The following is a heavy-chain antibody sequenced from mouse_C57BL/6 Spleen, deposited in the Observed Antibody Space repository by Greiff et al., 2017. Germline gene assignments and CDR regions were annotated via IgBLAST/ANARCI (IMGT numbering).Heavy chain of an antibody. Sequence: QVQLQQPGAELVKPGASVKLSCKASGYTFTSYWMHWVKQWPGQGLEWIGMIHPNSGSTNYNEKFKSKATLTVDKSSSTAYMQHSSLTSEDSAVYYCASPNYYGSSSWFAYWGQGTLVTVSA. CDR2: IHPNSGST. V-gene: IGHV1-64*01. J-gene: IGHJ3*01. D-gene: IGHD1-1*01. CDR1: GYTFTSYW. CDR3: ASPNYYGSSSWFAY.